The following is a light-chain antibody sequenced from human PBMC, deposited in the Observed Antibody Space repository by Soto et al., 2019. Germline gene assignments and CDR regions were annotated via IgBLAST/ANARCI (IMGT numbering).Light chain of an antibody. CDR1: SGDIGSYDY. CDR2: GVT. V-gene: IGLV2-14*03. CDR3: SSFTSNRIYV. Sequence: QSALTQPASVSGSPGQSITISCTGTSGDIGSYDYVSWYQQHPGGAPRLLIHGVTTRPSGISGRFSASKSGLTASLTISGLQPEDEADYYCSSFTSNRIYVFGPGTKVTVL. J-gene: IGLJ1*01.